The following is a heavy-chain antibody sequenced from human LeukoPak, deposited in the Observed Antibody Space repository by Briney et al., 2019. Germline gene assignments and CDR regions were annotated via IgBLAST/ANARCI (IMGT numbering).Heavy chain of an antibody. CDR3: ARTRDDYTHADY. CDR2: INPSGGST. J-gene: IGHJ4*02. CDR1: GYTFTSYN. Sequence: ASVKVSCKASGYTFTSYNMHWVREAPGQGLEWMGIINPSGGSTSYAQKFQGRVTMTRDTSTSTVYMELSSLRSEDTAVYYCARTRDDYTHADYWGQGTLVTVSS. V-gene: IGHV1-46*01. D-gene: IGHD5-24*01.